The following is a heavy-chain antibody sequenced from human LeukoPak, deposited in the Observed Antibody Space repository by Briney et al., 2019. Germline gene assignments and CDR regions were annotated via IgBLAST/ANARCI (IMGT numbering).Heavy chain of an antibody. CDR2: ISAYNGNT. D-gene: IGHD6-19*01. Sequence: ASVKVSCTASGYTFTSYGITWVRQAPGQGLEWMGWISAYNGNTNYAQKLQGRVTMTTDTSTSTAYVELRSLRSDDTAVYYCARSLYSSGWYLIRAFDIWGQGTMVTVSS. J-gene: IGHJ3*02. CDR1: GYTFTSYG. V-gene: IGHV1-18*01. CDR3: ARSLYSSGWYLIRAFDI.